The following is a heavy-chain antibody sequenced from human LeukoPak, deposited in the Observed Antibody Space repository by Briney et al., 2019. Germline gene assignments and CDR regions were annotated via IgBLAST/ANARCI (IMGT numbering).Heavy chain of an antibody. V-gene: IGHV4-59*12. CDR3: ARGRVTTYYYYMDV. D-gene: IGHD4-17*01. CDR1: GGCIGSYY. Sequence: SETLSLTCTVSGGCIGSYYWSWIRQPPGKGLEWIGNIYYSGDTNYKSSLESRVTISVDMSRNQFSLKLRSVTAADTAVYYCARGRVTTYYYYMDVWGKGTTVTVSS. J-gene: IGHJ6*03. CDR2: IYYSGDT.